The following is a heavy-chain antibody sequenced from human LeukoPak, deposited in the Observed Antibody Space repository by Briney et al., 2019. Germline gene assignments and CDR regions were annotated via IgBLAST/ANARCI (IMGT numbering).Heavy chain of an antibody. Sequence: SVKVSCKASGGTFSSYAISWVRQAPGQGLEWMGGIIPIFGTANYAQKFQGRVTITADESTNTAYMELSSLRSEDTAVYYCARGSYYYDSSGYFVYWGQGTLVTVSS. CDR3: ARGSYYYDSSGYFVY. V-gene: IGHV1-69*01. D-gene: IGHD3-22*01. CDR1: GGTFSSYA. CDR2: IIPIFGTA. J-gene: IGHJ4*02.